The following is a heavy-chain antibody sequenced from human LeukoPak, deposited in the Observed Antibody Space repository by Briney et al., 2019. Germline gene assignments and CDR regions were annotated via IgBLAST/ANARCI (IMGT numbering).Heavy chain of an antibody. D-gene: IGHD5-18*01. J-gene: IGHJ4*02. V-gene: IGHV4-34*01. CDR1: GGSFSGYY. CDR2: INHSGST. Sequence: PSETLSLTCAVYGGSFSGYYWSWIRRPPGKGLEWIGEINHSGSTNYNPSLKSRVTISVDTSKNQFSLKLSSVTAADTAVYYCARRGYSYGLDYWGQGTLVTVSS. CDR3: ARRGYSYGLDY.